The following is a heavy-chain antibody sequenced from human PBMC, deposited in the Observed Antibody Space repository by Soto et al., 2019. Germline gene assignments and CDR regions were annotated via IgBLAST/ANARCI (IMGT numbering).Heavy chain of an antibody. CDR1: GFTFSDYY. J-gene: IGHJ5*02. Sequence: PGGSLRLSCAASGFTFSDYYMSWIRQAPGKGLEWVSYISSSSSYTNYADSVKGRFTISXXXXXXSXYXQXXXLRAXDTAVYYCASFESNEEDWFDPWGQGTLVTVSS. CDR2: ISSSSSYT. CDR3: ASFESNEEDWFDP. D-gene: IGHD3-9*01. V-gene: IGHV3-11*06.